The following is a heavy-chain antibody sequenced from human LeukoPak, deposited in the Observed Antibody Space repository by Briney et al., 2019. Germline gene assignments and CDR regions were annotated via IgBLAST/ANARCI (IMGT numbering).Heavy chain of an antibody. Sequence: ASVKVSCKASGYTFTSYAMNWVRQAPGQGLEWMGIINPSGGSTSYAQKFQGRVTMTRDMSTSTVYMELSSLRSEDTAVYYCASGIVGATSGGPDYWGQGTLVTVSS. J-gene: IGHJ4*02. D-gene: IGHD1-26*01. CDR2: INPSGGST. V-gene: IGHV1-46*01. CDR1: GYTFTSYA. CDR3: ASGIVGATSGGPDY.